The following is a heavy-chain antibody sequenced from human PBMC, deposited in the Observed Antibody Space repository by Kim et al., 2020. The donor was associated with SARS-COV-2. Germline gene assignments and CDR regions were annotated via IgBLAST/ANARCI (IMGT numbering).Heavy chain of an antibody. CDR1: GFTFSSYA. CDR3: AKDPRIQLWFSDVYYYYGMDV. V-gene: IGHV3-23*01. Sequence: GGSLRLSCAASGFTFSSYAMSWVRQAPGKGLEWVSAISGSGGSTYYADSVKGRFTISRDNSKNTLYLQMNSLRAEDTAVYYCAKDPRIQLWFSDVYYYYGMDVWGQGTTVTVSS. J-gene: IGHJ6*02. CDR2: ISGSGGST. D-gene: IGHD5-18*01.